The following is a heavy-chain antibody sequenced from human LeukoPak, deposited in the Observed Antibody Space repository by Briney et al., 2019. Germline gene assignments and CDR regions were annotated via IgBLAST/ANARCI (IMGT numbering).Heavy chain of an antibody. J-gene: IGHJ3*02. D-gene: IGHD6-13*01. Sequence: GGSLRLSCAASGFTFSSYAMHWVRQAPGKGLEWVAVISYDGSNKYYADSVKGRFTISRDNSKNTVYLQMNSLRAEDTAVYYCARPIAAAGTFDAFGIWGQGTMVTVSS. CDR2: ISYDGSNK. V-gene: IGHV3-30-3*01. CDR1: GFTFSSYA. CDR3: ARPIAAAGTFDAFGI.